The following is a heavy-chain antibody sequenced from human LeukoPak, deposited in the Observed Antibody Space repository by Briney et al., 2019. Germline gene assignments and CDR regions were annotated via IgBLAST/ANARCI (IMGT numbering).Heavy chain of an antibody. Sequence: QTGGSLRLSCAASGFTFSSYAMHWVRQAPGKGLEWVAVISYDGSNKYYADSVKGRFTISRDNSKNTLYLQMNSLRAEDTAVYYCASSYDYVWGSYRYGAFDIWGQGTMVTVSS. CDR1: GFTFSSYA. V-gene: IGHV3-30*04. CDR2: ISYDGSNK. J-gene: IGHJ3*02. D-gene: IGHD3-16*02. CDR3: ASSYDYVWGSYRYGAFDI.